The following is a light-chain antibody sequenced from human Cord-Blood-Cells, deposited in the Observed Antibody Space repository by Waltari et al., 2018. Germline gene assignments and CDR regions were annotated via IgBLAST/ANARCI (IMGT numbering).Light chain of an antibody. J-gene: IGLJ3*02. CDR3: CSYAGSSTWV. CDR1: SSDVGRYNL. CDR2: EGS. V-gene: IGLV2-23*01. Sequence: QSALTQPASVSGSPGQSTTISCPGTSSDVGRYNLVSWYQQHPGKAPKLMIYEGSKRPSGVSNRFSGSKSGNTASLTISGLQAEDEADYYCCSYAGSSTWVFGGGTKLTVL.